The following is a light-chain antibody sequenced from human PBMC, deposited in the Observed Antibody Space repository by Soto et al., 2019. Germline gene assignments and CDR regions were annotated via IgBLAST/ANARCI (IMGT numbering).Light chain of an antibody. CDR2: EVS. V-gene: IGLV2-8*01. Sequence: QSVLTHPPSASGSPGQSVTISCTGTSSDVGGYNYVSWYQQHPGKAPKLMIYEVSKRPSGVPDRFSGSKSGNTASLTVSGLQAEDEADYYYSSYAGSNNFPYVFGTGTKVTVL. CDR3: SSYAGSNNFPYV. CDR1: SSDVGGYNY. J-gene: IGLJ1*01.